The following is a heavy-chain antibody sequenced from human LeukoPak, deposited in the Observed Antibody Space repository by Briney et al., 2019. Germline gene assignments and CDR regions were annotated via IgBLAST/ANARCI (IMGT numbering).Heavy chain of an antibody. CDR2: IYYSGST. V-gene: IGHV4-59*11. CDR3: ARAGSSGYYYYYYYMDV. Sequence: SETLSLTCAVSGGSISSHYWSWIRQPPGKGLEWIGYIYYSGSTNYSPSLKSRVTISVDTSKNQFSLKLSSATAADTAVYYCARAGSSGYYYYYYYMDVWGKGTTVTVSS. CDR1: GGSISSHY. J-gene: IGHJ6*03. D-gene: IGHD3-22*01.